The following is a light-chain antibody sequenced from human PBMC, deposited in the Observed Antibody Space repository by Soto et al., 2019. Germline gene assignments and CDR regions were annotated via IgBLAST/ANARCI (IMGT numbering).Light chain of an antibody. CDR1: SSDVGGYNY. J-gene: IGLJ1*01. V-gene: IGLV2-14*01. Sequence: QSGLTQPASVSGSPGQSITISCTGTSSDVGGYNYVCWYQQHPGKAPKLMIYDVSNRPSGVSNRFSGSKSGNTASLTISGLQAEDEADYYCSSYTSSSTLLYVFGTGTKVTVL. CDR2: DVS. CDR3: SSYTSSSTLLYV.